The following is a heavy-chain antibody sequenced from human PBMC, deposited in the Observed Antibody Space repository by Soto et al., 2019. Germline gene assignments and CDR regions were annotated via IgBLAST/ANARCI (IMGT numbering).Heavy chain of an antibody. CDR1: GYSFTTYW. CDR3: ARIGDSHYVMDV. Sequence: PGESLKISCKGSGYSFTTYWIAWVRHMPGKGREWMGIIYPGDSDTTYSPSFQGQVTISADKSISTAYLQWSSLKASDTAMYYCARIGDSHYVMDVWGKGTTVTVPS. J-gene: IGHJ6*04. CDR2: IYPGDSDT. D-gene: IGHD3-16*01. V-gene: IGHV5-51*01.